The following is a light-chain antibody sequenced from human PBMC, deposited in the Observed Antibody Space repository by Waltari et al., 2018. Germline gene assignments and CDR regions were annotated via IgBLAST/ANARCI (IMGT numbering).Light chain of an antibody. CDR2: AAS. CDR3: QQTDTTPWT. J-gene: IGKJ1*01. V-gene: IGKV1-39*01. CDR1: QTITNS. Sequence: DIQMTQSPSSLSASVGDSVTITCRAGQTITNSLNWYQQKPGRAPNLLIYAASSLHSGVPSRFSGTGSGTDFTLTISSLRPEDFATYYCQQTDTTPWTFGQGTRLEIK.